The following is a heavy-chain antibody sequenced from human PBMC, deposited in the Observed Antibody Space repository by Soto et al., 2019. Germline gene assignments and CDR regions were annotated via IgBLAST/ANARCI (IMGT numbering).Heavy chain of an antibody. V-gene: IGHV3-7*03. D-gene: IGHD3-3*01. CDR2: IKQDGSEK. CDR1: GFTFSSYW. J-gene: IGHJ6*02. Sequence: GGSLRLSCAASGFTFSSYWMSWVRQAPGKGLEWVANIKQDGSEKHYVDCVKGRFTISRDNAKNSLYLQMNSLRAEDTAVYYCARTDTESYDFWSGYYKLIRYYYYYGMDVWGQGTTVTVS. CDR3: ARTDTESYDFWSGYYKLIRYYYYYGMDV.